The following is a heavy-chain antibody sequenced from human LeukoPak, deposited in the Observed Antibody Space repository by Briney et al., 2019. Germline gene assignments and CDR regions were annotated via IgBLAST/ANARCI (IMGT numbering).Heavy chain of an antibody. CDR1: GYTFTSYD. J-gene: IGHJ5*02. CDR2: MNPNSGNT. D-gene: IGHD3-10*01. Sequence: ASVKVSCKASGYTFTSYDINWVRQATGQGLEWMGWMNPNSGNTGYAQKFQGRVTMTRNTSISTAYMELSSLRSGDTAVYYCARASWWLVRGVIIKKRVNWFDPWGQGTLVTVSS. V-gene: IGHV1-8*01. CDR3: ARASWWLVRGVIIKKRVNWFDP.